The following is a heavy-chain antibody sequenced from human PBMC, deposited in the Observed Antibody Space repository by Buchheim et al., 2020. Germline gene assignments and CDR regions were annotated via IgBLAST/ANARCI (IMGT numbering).Heavy chain of an antibody. CDR2: IYHSGTT. CDR3: ANRIATRAEWFDP. Sequence: QVQLQESGPGLVKPSGTLSLTCAVSGGSISSSNWWSWVRQPPGMGLEWIGEIYHSGTTNYNPSLKSRVTISADKSKKQVSLKLTSVTAADTAVYYCANRIATRAEWFDPWGQGTL. V-gene: IGHV4-4*02. D-gene: IGHD6-6*01. J-gene: IGHJ5*02. CDR1: GGSISSSNW.